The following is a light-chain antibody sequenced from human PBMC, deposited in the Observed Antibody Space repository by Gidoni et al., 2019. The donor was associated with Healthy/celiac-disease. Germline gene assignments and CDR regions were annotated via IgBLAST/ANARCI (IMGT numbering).Light chain of an antibody. CDR2: LGT. CDR1: QSLLHSNGYNY. V-gene: IGKV2-28*01. Sequence: DIVMTQSQLSLPVTPGEPASISCRSSQSLLHSNGYNYLDWYLQKPGQSPKLLIYLGTKRAVGVPDRYRGSGSGTDVTLKISRVEAEGVGVYYCMQALQTPRFTFGPGTKVDIK. J-gene: IGKJ3*01. CDR3: MQALQTPRFT.